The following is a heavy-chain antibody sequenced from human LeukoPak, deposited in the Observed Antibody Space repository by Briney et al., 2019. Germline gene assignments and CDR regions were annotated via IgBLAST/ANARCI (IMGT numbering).Heavy chain of an antibody. Sequence: ASVKVSCKASGYTFTGYYMHWVRQAPGQGLEWMGWINPNSGGTNYAQKFQGRVTMTRDTSISTACMELSRLRSDDTTVYYCARGAYYGSGRHAFDIWGQGTMVTVSS. CDR1: GYTFTGYY. V-gene: IGHV1-2*02. CDR2: INPNSGGT. J-gene: IGHJ3*02. CDR3: ARGAYYGSGRHAFDI. D-gene: IGHD3-10*01.